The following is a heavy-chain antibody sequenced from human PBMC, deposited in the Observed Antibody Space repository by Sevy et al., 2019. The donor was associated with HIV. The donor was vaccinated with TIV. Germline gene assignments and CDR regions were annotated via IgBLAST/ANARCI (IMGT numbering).Heavy chain of an antibody. CDR1: GLTFSIYG. J-gene: IGHJ4*02. CDR2: ISDSGGKT. Sequence: GGSLRLSCAASGLTFSIYGMSWVRQAPGKGLEWVSSISDSGGKTWYGDSVKGRFNISRDNSKNTLYLQMDNLRADDTALYYCAKVRLGSNPGHYWGQGTLVTVSS. V-gene: IGHV3-23*01. D-gene: IGHD1-1*01. CDR3: AKVRLGSNPGHY.